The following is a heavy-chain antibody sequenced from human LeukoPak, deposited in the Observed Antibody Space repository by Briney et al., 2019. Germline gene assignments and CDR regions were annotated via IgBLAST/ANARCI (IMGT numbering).Heavy chain of an antibody. CDR2: MNPNSGNT. CDR1: GYTFTSYD. V-gene: IGHV1-8*03. Sequence: GASVKVSCKASGYTFTSYDINWARQASGQGLEWMGWMNPNSGNTGYAQKFQGRVTITRNTSISTAYMELSSLRSEDTAVYYCARGGYYYYYMDVWGKGTTVTVSS. J-gene: IGHJ6*03. CDR3: ARGGYYYYYMDV.